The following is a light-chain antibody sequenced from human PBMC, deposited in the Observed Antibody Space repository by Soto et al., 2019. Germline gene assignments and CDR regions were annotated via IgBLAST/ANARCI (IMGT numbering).Light chain of an antibody. J-gene: IGLJ1*01. CDR3: SSYTSSGTRV. CDR1: TSDVGGYNF. V-gene: IGLV2-14*01. Sequence: QSALTQPASVSGSPGQSITISCTGTTSDVGGYNFVSWYQLHPGKAPKLMIFEVSNRPSGVSNRFSGSKSGNTASLTISGLQAEDEGDYYCSSYTSSGTRVFGTGTKLTVL. CDR2: EVS.